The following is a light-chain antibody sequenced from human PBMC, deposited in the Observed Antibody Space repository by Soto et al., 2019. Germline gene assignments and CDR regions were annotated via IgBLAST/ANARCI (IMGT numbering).Light chain of an antibody. CDR3: AARDDSLSGYV. CDR1: SSNIGSRY. J-gene: IGLJ1*01. CDR2: NNN. Sequence: QSVLTQAPSASGTPGQRVTISCSGSSSNIGSRYVYWYQQLPGTAPKLLIYNNNQRPSGVPDRFSGSKSGTSASLAISGLRSEDDADYYCAARDDSLSGYVFGSGTKVTVL. V-gene: IGLV1-47*02.